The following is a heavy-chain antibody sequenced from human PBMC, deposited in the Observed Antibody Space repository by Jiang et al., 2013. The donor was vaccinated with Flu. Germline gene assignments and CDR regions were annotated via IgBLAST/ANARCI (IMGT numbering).Heavy chain of an antibody. CDR1: GGSISSYY. Sequence: GSGLVKPSETLSLTCTVSGGSISSYYWSWIRQPPGKGLEWIGYIYYSGSTNYNPSLKSRVTISVDTSKNQFSLKLSSVTAADTAVYYCARGGGSGPQTYYYYYYGMDVWGQGTTVTVSS. D-gene: IGHD6-19*01. CDR3: ARGGGSGPQTYYYYYYGMDV. CDR2: IYYSGST. J-gene: IGHJ6*02. V-gene: IGHV4-59*08.